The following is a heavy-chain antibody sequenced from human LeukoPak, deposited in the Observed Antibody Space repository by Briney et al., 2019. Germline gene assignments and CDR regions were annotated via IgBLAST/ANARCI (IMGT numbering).Heavy chain of an antibody. CDR3: ARGLRYFDLLFDY. V-gene: IGHV3-7*03. CDR1: GFTFSSYW. CDR2: IKQDGSEK. Sequence: GGSLRLSCAASGFTFSSYWMSWVRQAPGKGLEWVANIKQDGSEKYYVDSVKGRFTISRDNAKNSLYLQMNSLSAADTAVYYCARGLRYFDLLFDYWGQGTLVTVSS. D-gene: IGHD3-9*01. J-gene: IGHJ4*02.